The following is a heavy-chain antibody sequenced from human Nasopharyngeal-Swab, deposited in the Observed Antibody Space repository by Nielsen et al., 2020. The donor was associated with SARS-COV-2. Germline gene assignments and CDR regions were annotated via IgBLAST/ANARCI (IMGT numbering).Heavy chain of an antibody. CDR2: IYYSGST. CDR3: ARDGSGDFWSGEFDY. V-gene: IGHV4-34*09. CDR1: GGSFSGYY. J-gene: IGHJ4*02. D-gene: IGHD3-3*01. Sequence: SETLSLTCAVYGGSFSGYYWSWIRQPPGKGLEWIGYIYYSGSTYYNPSLKSRVTISVDTSKNQFSLKLSSVTAADTAVYYCARDGSGDFWSGEFDYWGQGTLVTVSS.